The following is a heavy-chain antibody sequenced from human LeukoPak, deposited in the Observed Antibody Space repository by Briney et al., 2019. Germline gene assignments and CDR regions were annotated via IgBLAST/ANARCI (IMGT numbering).Heavy chain of an antibody. D-gene: IGHD3-16*01. V-gene: IGHV4-59*11. CDR2: ICYSGST. CDR3: ARLYAAFDY. Sequence: SETLSLTCTVSGGSISSHYWSWIRQPPGKGLEWIGYICYSGSTNYNPSLKSRVTISLDTSKNQFSLKLSSVTAADTAVYYCARLYAAFDYWGQGTLVTVSS. J-gene: IGHJ4*02. CDR1: GGSISSHY.